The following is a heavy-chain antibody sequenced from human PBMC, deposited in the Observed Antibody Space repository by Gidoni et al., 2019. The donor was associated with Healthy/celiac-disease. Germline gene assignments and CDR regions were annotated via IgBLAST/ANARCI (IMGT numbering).Heavy chain of an antibody. CDR2: ISGSGGST. D-gene: IGHD2-15*01. J-gene: IGHJ3*02. CDR1: GFTFSSYA. Sequence: EVQLLESGGGLVQPGGSLRLSCADSGFTFSSYAMSWVRQAPGKGLEWVAAISGSGGSTYYADSVKGRFTISRDNSKNTLYLQMNSLRAEDTAVYYCAKSLRHSPPWRDAFDIWGQGTMVTVSS. CDR3: AKSLRHSPPWRDAFDI. V-gene: IGHV3-23*01.